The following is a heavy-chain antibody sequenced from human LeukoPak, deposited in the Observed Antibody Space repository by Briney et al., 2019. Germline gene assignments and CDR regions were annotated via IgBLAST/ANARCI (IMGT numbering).Heavy chain of an antibody. Sequence: PGRSLRLSCAASGFTFDDYAMHWVRQAPGKGLEWVSGISWNSGSIGYADSVKGRFTISRDNAKNSLYLQMNSLRAEDTALYYCAKVAPRIEAFDIWGQGTMVTVSS. D-gene: IGHD1-26*01. CDR2: ISWNSGSI. CDR3: AKVAPRIEAFDI. V-gene: IGHV3-9*01. CDR1: GFTFDDYA. J-gene: IGHJ3*02.